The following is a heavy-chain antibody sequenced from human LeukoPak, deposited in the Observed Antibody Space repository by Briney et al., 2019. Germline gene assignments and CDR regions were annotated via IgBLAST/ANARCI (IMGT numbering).Heavy chain of an antibody. CDR3: ARELTGGYFDY. D-gene: IGHD7-27*01. CDR1: GYTFTSYS. Sequence: ASVKVSCKASGYTFTSYSLHWVRQAPGQGLEWMGIIDPRGGTTRYAQKLQGRVAMTRDTSTSTVYMEMSSLISEDTAVYYCARELTGGYFDYWGQGTLVTVSS. J-gene: IGHJ4*02. V-gene: IGHV1-46*01. CDR2: IDPRGGTT.